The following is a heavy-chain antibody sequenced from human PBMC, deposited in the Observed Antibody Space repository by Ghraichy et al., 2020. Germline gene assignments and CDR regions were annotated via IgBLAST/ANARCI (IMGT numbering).Heavy chain of an antibody. CDR2: IKQDGSEK. CDR3: ARGSVVQWIQLWIPSYYYGMDV. CDR1: GFTFSSYW. J-gene: IGHJ6*02. V-gene: IGHV3-7*03. D-gene: IGHD5-18*01. Sequence: GGSLRLSCAASGFTFSSYWMSWVRQAPGKGLEWVANIKQDGSEKYYVDSVKGRFTISRDNAKNSLYLQMNSLRAEDTAVYYCARGSVVQWIQLWIPSYYYGMDVWGQGTTVTVSS.